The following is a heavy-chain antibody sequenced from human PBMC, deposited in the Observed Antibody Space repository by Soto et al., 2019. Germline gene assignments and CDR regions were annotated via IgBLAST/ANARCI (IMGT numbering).Heavy chain of an antibody. CDR2: INPNSGGT. Sequence: ASVKVSCKASGYTFTGYYMHWVRQAPGQGLEWMGWINPNSGGTNYAQKFQGRVTMTRDTSISTAYLELSRLRSDDTAVYYCAREALSSSWYDDYYYGMDVWGQGTTVTVSS. J-gene: IGHJ6*02. V-gene: IGHV1-2*02. CDR1: GYTFTGYY. D-gene: IGHD6-13*01. CDR3: AREALSSSWYDDYYYGMDV.